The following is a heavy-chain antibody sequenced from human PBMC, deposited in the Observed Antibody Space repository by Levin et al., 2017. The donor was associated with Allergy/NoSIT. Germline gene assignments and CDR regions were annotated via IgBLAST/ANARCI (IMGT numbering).Heavy chain of an antibody. V-gene: IGHV3-9*01. D-gene: IGHD2/OR15-2a*01. CDR1: GFTFDDYV. Sequence: GGSLRLSCSASGFTFDDYVMHWVRQVPGKGLEWVSGISWNSGKIGYAGSVKGRFTISRDNARGTVYLQMNSLRADDTALYYCAKDRVSNIIARGGGIDVWGQGTTVTVSS. J-gene: IGHJ6*02. CDR3: AKDRVSNIIARGGGIDV. CDR2: ISWNSGKI.